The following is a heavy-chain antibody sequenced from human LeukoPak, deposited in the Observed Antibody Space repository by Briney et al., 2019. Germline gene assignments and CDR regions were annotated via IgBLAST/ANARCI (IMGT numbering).Heavy chain of an antibody. CDR3: AREEAYGSGSYKPPFYYYYMDV. Sequence: GASVKVSCKASGYTFTSYGISWVRQAPGQGLEWMGIINPSGGSTSYAQKFQGRVTMTRDTSTSTVYMELSSLRSEDTAVYYCAREEAYGSGSYKPPFYYYYMDVWGKGTTVTISS. J-gene: IGHJ6*03. V-gene: IGHV1-46*01. D-gene: IGHD3-10*01. CDR2: INPSGGST. CDR1: GYTFTSYG.